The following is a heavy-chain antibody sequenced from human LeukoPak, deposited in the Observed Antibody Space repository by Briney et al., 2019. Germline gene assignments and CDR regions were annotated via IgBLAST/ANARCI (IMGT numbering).Heavy chain of an antibody. CDR1: GFTFSSYG. V-gene: IGHV3-30*03. Sequence: GGSLRLSCAASGFTFSSYGMHWVRQAPGKGLEWVAVISYDGSNKYYADSVKGRFTISRDNSKNTLYLQMNSLRAEDTAVYYCARTYSSGVSWFDPWGQGTLVTVSS. CDR2: ISYDGSNK. D-gene: IGHD6-19*01. CDR3: ARTYSSGVSWFDP. J-gene: IGHJ5*02.